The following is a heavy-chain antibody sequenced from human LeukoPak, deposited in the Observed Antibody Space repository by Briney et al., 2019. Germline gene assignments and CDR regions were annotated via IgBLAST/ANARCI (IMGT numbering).Heavy chain of an antibody. CDR2: TNSDGSST. J-gene: IGHJ6*02. CDR3: ARGGFWSYYYGMDV. CDR1: GFTFSSYW. V-gene: IGHV3-74*01. Sequence: PGGSLRLSCAASGFTFSSYWMHWVRQAPGKGLVWVSRTNSDGSSTSYADSVKGRFTISRDSAKNTLYLQMNSLRAEDTAVYYCARGGFWSYYYGMDVWGQGTTVTVSS. D-gene: IGHD3-3*01.